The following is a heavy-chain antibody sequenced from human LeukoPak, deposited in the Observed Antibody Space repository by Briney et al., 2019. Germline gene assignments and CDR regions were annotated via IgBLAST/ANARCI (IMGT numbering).Heavy chain of an antibody. CDR3: ATTLMVTTGFY. V-gene: IGHV3-7*01. CDR2: IKEDGSEN. CDR1: GFTFSSYW. D-gene: IGHD2-21*02. Sequence: HPGGSLRLSCAASGFTFSSYWMSWVRQAPGKGLEWVAHIKEDGSENYYVDSVKGRFTISRDNAKNSLYLQMNSLRAEDTAVYFCATTLMVTTGFYWGQGTLVTVSS. J-gene: IGHJ4*02.